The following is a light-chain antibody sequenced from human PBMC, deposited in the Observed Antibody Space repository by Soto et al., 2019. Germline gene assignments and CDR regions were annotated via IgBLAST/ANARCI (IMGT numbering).Light chain of an antibody. CDR3: QQYGSSPLT. CDR1: QSVSSDY. CDR2: GAS. J-gene: IGKJ4*01. Sequence: EIVLTQSPGTLSLSPGERATLSCSASQSVSSDYLAWYQQKPGQAPRLRIYGASSRATGIPDRFSGSGSGTDFTLTISRLEPEGFAVYSCQQYGSSPLTFGGGTKVEIK. V-gene: IGKV3-20*01.